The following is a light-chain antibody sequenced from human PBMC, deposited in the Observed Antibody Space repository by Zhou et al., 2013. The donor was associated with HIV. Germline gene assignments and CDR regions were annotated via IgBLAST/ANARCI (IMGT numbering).Light chain of an antibody. CDR3: QQYGSF. CDR1: QRLKFSD. V-gene: IGKV3-20*01. J-gene: IGKJ3*01. CDR2: GAS. Sequence: IVLTQSPATLSLSPGMRATLSCKTNQRLKFSDLAWYQQKPGRAPRLLIYGASSRAPGIPDRFSGSGSGTDFTLTISRLEPEDFAVYYCQQYGSFFGPGTKLDIK.